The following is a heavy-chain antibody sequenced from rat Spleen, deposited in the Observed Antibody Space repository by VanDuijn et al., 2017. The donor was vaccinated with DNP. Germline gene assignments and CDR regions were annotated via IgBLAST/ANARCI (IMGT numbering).Heavy chain of an antibody. Sequence: EVQLQESGPGLVKSAQSLFLTCSVTGYSITSNYWAWIRKFPGHKMEWMGYISYSGSTSYHPSLKSRISITRDTSKNQFLLQLNSVTTEDTATYYCATAGIVSTISTGRFAYWGQGTLVTVSS. CDR1: GYSITSNY. CDR2: ISYSGST. D-gene: IGHD1-2*01. CDR3: ATAGIVSTISTGRFAY. V-gene: IGHV3-1*01. J-gene: IGHJ3*01.